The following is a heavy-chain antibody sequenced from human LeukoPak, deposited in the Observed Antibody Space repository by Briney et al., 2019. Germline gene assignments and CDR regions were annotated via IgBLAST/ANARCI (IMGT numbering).Heavy chain of an antibody. D-gene: IGHD3-9*01. CDR2: ISGSGGST. Sequence: GGSLRLSCAASGFTFSSYAMSWVRQAPGKGLEWVSAISGSGGSTYYADSVKGRFTISRDNSKNTLYLQMNSLRAEDTAVYYCAKDDVLRYFDWLSEARSWDYWGQGTLVTVSS. CDR1: GFTFSSYA. CDR3: AKDDVLRYFDWLSEARSWDY. J-gene: IGHJ4*02. V-gene: IGHV3-23*01.